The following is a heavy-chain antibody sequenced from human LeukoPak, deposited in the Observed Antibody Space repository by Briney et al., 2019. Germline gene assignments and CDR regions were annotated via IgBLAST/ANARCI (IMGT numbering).Heavy chain of an antibody. CDR3: TTDGEGTRYYYDSSGLQC. V-gene: IGHV3-15*01. J-gene: IGHJ4*02. CDR2: INSKTNGGTT. D-gene: IGHD3-22*01. Sequence: PGGSLRLSCAASGFTFSNAWMSWVRQAPGKGLEWVGRINSKTNGGTTDYAAPVKGRFTISRDDSKNTLYLQMNSLKTEDTAVYYCTTDGEGTRYYYDSSGLQCWGQGTLVTVSS. CDR1: GFTFSNAW.